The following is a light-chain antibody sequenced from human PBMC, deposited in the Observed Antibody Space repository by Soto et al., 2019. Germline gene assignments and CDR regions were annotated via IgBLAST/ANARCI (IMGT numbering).Light chain of an antibody. CDR3: AAWDDSLNGFYV. J-gene: IGLJ1*01. V-gene: IGLV1-44*01. CDR2: SNN. CDR1: SSNIGSNT. Sequence: QSVLTQPPSASGTPGQRVTISCSGSSSNIGSNTVNWYQQLPGTAPKLLIYSNNQRPSGVPARFSGSKSGTSASLAISGLQSEDEADYYCAAWDDSLNGFYVFGTGTKVTVL.